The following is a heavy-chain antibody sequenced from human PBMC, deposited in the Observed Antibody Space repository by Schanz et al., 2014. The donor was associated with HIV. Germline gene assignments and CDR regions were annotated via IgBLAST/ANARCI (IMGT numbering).Heavy chain of an antibody. CDR3: TRGQSGTYGTFDV. Sequence: EVQLLEFGGGSVRPGESLRLSCLASGFTFNNYAMSWVRQAPGKGLEWVSSIDGRGVSTYYGDSLKGRFTISRDNFKDMVYLQMNSLRVEDTALYYCTRGQSGTYGTFDVWGRGTVVTVSS. V-gene: IGHV3-23*01. D-gene: IGHD1-26*01. J-gene: IGHJ3*01. CDR2: IDGRGVST. CDR1: GFTFNNYA.